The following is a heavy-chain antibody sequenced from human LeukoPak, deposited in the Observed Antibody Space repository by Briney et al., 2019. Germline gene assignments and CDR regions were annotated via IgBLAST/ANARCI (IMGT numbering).Heavy chain of an antibody. J-gene: IGHJ3*02. CDR1: GFTFSGHG. Sequence: GGSLRLSCAASGFTFSGHGMHWVRQAPGKGLEWVAVISHDGGDKYYADSVKGRFTISRDNSKNTLYLQMNSMRPEDTVVYYCGGDQWRYSRTIFAFDIWGQGTMVTVSS. CDR3: GGDQWRYSRTIFAFDI. V-gene: IGHV3-30-3*01. D-gene: IGHD2-2*01. CDR2: ISHDGGDK.